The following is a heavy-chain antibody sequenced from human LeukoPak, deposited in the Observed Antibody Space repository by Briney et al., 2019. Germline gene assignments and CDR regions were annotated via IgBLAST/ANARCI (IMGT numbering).Heavy chain of an antibody. Sequence: GSSVKVSCKASGGTFSSYAISWVRQAPGQGLEWMGGIIPIFGTANYAQKFQGRVTITTDESTSTAYMELSSLRSEDTAVYYCARDLSSSWYGGYCYYMDVWGKGTTVTVSS. CDR3: ARDLSSSWYGGYCYYMDV. V-gene: IGHV1-69*05. CDR1: GGTFSSYA. J-gene: IGHJ6*03. D-gene: IGHD6-13*01. CDR2: IIPIFGTA.